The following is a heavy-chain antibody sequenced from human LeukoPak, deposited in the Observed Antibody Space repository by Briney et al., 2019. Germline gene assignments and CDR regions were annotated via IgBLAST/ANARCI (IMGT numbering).Heavy chain of an antibody. D-gene: IGHD2-2*01. J-gene: IGHJ4*02. CDR1: GFTFSDYY. CDR2: ISSSGSTI. V-gene: IGHV3-11*01. Sequence: GGSLRLSCAASGFTFSDYYMSWIRQAPGKGLEWVSYISSSGSTIYYADSVKGRFTISRDNAKNSLYLQMDSLRAEDTALYFCARRATSYAIDYWGQGTLVTVSS. CDR3: ARRATSYAIDY.